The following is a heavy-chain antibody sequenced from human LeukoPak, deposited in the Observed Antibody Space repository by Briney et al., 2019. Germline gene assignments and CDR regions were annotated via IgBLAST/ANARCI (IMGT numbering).Heavy chain of an antibody. CDR1: GGTFSSYA. V-gene: IGHV1-69*06. CDR3: ARGSSNRVRYFDWLLNWFDP. D-gene: IGHD3-9*01. J-gene: IGHJ5*02. CDR2: IIPIFGTA. Sequence: ASVKVSCKASGGTFSSYAISWVRQAPGQGLEWMGGIIPIFGTANYAQKFQGRVTITADKSTSTAYMELSSLRSEDTAVYYCARGSSNRVRYFDWLLNWFDPWGQGTLVTVSS.